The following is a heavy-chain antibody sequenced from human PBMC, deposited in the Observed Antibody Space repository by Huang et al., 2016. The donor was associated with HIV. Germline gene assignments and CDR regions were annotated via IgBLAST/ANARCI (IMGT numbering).Heavy chain of an antibody. CDR3: ARDRKYDNAWYWFDP. Sequence: QVQLVQSGAEVKKPGSSVRVSCEASGGTFSSYAINWGRQAPGQGLEGMGGIIPIFGTPNYAQKFQGRVTITADESTSTAYMELSSLRSDDTAVYYCARDRKYDNAWYWFDPWGQGTLVTVSS. D-gene: IGHD1-1*01. CDR2: IIPIFGTP. J-gene: IGHJ5*02. V-gene: IGHV1-69*01. CDR1: GGTFSSYA.